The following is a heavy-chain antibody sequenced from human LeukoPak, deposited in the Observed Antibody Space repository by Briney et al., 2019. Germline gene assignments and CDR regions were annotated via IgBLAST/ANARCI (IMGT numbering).Heavy chain of an antibody. Sequence: SETLSLTRPVSGGSLRSYYWSWIRQPPGEGLEGIGYIYYSGSTNYNPSLKSRVTISEDTSKNQFSLKLSSVTAADTAVYYCAGVVEVPAATGLWFDPWGQGTLVTVSS. CDR3: AGVVEVPAATGLWFDP. V-gene: IGHV4-59*01. D-gene: IGHD2-2*01. CDR1: GGSLRSYY. CDR2: IYYSGST. J-gene: IGHJ5*02.